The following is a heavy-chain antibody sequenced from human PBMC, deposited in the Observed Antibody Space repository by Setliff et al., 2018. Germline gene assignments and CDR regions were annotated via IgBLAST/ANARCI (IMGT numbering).Heavy chain of an antibody. V-gene: IGHV1-3*01. D-gene: IGHD6-19*01. J-gene: IGHJ4*02. CDR3: ARDLFFRKIAVAGTFDY. CDR1: GYTFTSYA. Sequence: ASVKVSCKASGYTFTSYAMHWVRQAPGQRLEWMGWINAGNGNTKCSQKFQGRVTITRDTSASTAYMELSSLRSEDTAVYYCARDLFFRKIAVAGTFDYWGQGTLVTVSS. CDR2: INAGNGNT.